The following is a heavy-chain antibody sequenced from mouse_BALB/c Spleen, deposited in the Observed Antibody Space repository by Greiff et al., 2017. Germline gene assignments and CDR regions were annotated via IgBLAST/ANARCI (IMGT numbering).Heavy chain of an antibody. V-gene: IGHV3-8*02. CDR2: ISYSGST. D-gene: IGHD2-4*01. J-gene: IGHJ3*01. Sequence: EVQLQQSGPSLVKPSQTLSLTCSVTGDSITSGYWNWIRKFPGNKLEYMGYISYSGSTYYNPSLKSRISITRDTSKNQYYLQLNSVTTEDTATYYCARRGYDYDGFAYWGQGTLVTVSA. CDR3: ARRGYDYDGFAY. CDR1: GDSITSGY.